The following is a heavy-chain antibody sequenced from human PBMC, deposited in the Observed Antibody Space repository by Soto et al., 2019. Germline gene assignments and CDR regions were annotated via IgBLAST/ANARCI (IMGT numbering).Heavy chain of an antibody. CDR1: GYTFTSYG. J-gene: IGHJ6*02. D-gene: IGHD2-15*01. Sequence: GASVKVSCKASGYTFTSYGISWVRQAPGQGLDWMGWISAYNGNTKYAQDLQGRVTMTTDTSTSTAYMELRSLRSDDTVVYYCARFTGGSYNTYYFYYGMDVWGQGTTVTVSS. CDR2: ISAYNGNT. CDR3: ARFTGGSYNTYYFYYGMDV. V-gene: IGHV1-18*04.